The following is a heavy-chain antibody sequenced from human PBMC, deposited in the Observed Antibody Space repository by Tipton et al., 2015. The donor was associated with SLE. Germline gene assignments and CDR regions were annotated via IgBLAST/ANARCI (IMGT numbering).Heavy chain of an antibody. CDR2: IYNRERT. J-gene: IGHJ4*02. D-gene: IGHD2-2*01. CDR1: GGSISSTSYY. CDR3: AGALAPPGSRTLSDY. V-gene: IGHV4-39*01. Sequence: TLSLTCTVSGGSISSTSYYWDWIRQSPGQGLEWIGTIYNRERTYYNPSLRGRVTISVDTSKNQFSLNLSAVTAADTAIYYCAGALAPPGSRTLSDYWGQGTLVTVSS.